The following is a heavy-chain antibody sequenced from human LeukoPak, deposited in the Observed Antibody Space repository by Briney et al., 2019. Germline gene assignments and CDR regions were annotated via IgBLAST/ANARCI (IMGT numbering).Heavy chain of an antibody. CDR2: IKRDGSFA. D-gene: IGHD1-14*01. Sequence: PGGSLRLSCAASGFTFSGYWMAWVRQAPGKGLEWVANIKRDGSFAEYGDSLEGRFIISRDNGENSLFLQMSSLRVEDTAVYHCARWRRDHSEFDFWGQGTLVTVSS. CDR3: ARWRRDHSEFDF. CDR1: GFTFSGYW. J-gene: IGHJ4*02. V-gene: IGHV3-7*01.